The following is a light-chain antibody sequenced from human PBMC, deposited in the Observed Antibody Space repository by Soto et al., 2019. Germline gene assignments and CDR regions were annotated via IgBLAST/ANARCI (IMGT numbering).Light chain of an antibody. Sequence: ETVMTQSPATLAVSPGERATLSCRASQSVGGNLAWYQQKPGQAPRLLIYSGSTRATGIPARCSGSGSGTEFSLIISSRQSEDFAVYYCQQYNNWPGTFGQGTKVEIK. V-gene: IGKV3-15*01. CDR2: SGS. CDR3: QQYNNWPGT. J-gene: IGKJ1*01. CDR1: QSVGGN.